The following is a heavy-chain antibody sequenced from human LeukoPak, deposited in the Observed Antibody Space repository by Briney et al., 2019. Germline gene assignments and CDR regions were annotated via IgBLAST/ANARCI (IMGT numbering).Heavy chain of an antibody. CDR3: AREGEQQLVRELYYFDY. Sequence: GGSLRLSCAASGFSFSTSWMSWVRQAPGKGLEWVATIHVDGSQTFYVDSVRGRFTISRDNAKNSVYLQMNSLRAEDTAVYYCAREGEQQLVRELYYFDYWGQGTLVTVSS. D-gene: IGHD6-13*01. CDR2: IHVDGSQT. V-gene: IGHV3-7*01. CDR1: GFSFSTSW. J-gene: IGHJ4*02.